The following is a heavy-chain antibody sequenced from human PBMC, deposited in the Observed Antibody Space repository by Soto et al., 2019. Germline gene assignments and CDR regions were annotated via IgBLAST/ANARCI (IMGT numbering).Heavy chain of an antibody. CDR3: AKVGSFEVGAFDI. J-gene: IGHJ3*02. D-gene: IGHD3-10*01. V-gene: IGHV1-69*12. CDR1: GGTFSSYV. Sequence: QVQLVQSGAEVKKPGSSVKVSCKASGGTFSSYVISWVRQAPGQGLEWMGGIIPVFGRTNYAQKFQGRVTITADESTSTAYLELSSLRSEDTAVYYCAKVGSFEVGAFDIWGQGTMVTVSS. CDR2: IIPVFGRT.